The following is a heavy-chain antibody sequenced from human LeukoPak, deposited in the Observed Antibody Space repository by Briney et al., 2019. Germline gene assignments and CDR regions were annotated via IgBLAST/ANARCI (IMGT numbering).Heavy chain of an antibody. CDR1: GFTFSNAW. D-gene: IGHD2-8*02. J-gene: IGHJ6*03. CDR2: IKSKTDGGTT. V-gene: IGHV3-15*01. Sequence: GGSLRLSCAASGFTFSNAWMSWVRQAPGKWLEWVGRIKSKTDGGTTDYAAPVKGRFTISRDDSKNTLYLQMNSLKTEDTAVYYCTTALSVTGREGFDYYYYMDVWGKGTTVTVSS. CDR3: TTALSVTGREGFDYYYYMDV.